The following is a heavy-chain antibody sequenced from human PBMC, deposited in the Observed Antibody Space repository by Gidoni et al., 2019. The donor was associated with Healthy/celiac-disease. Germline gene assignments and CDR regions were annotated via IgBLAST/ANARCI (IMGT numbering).Heavy chain of an antibody. D-gene: IGHD2-15*01. CDR1: GGSFSGYY. Sequence: QVQLQQWGAGLLKPSETLSLTCAVYGGSFSGYYWSWIRQPPGKGLEWIGEINHRGSTNYNPSLKSRVTISVDTSKNQFSLKLSSVTAADTAVYYCVVRPVRTLKAVWGQGTLVTVSS. J-gene: IGHJ4*02. CDR2: INHRGST. CDR3: VVRPVRTLKAV. V-gene: IGHV4-34*01.